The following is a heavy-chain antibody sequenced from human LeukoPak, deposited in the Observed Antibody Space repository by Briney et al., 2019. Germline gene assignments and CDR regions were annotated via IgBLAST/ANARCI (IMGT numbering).Heavy chain of an antibody. CDR3: AKDALEEMTGISDY. V-gene: IGHV3-30*18. J-gene: IGHJ4*02. Sequence: PGGSLRLSCAASGFTFSSYGMHWVRQAPGKGLEWVAVISYDGSNKYYADSVKGRFTISRDNSKKTLYLQMNSLRAEDTAVYYCAKDALEEMTGISDYWGQGTLVTVSS. CDR2: ISYDGSNK. CDR1: GFTFSSYG. D-gene: IGHD5-24*01.